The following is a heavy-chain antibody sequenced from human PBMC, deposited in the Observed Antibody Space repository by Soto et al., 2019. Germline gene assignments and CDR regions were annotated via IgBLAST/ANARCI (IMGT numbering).Heavy chain of an antibody. D-gene: IGHD3-3*01. J-gene: IGHJ5*02. V-gene: IGHV1-69*13. CDR3: ARDLGVTIFGVANNWFDP. CDR1: GGTFSRYA. CDR2: IIPIFGTA. Sequence: GASVKVSCKASGGTFSRYAISWVRQAPGQGLEWMGGIIPIFGTANYAQKFQGRVTITADESTSTAYMELSSLRSEDTAVYYCARDLGVTIFGVANNWFDPWGQGTLVTVSS.